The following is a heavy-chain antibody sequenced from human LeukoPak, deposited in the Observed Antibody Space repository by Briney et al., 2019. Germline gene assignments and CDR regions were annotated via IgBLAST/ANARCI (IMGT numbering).Heavy chain of an antibody. CDR1: GYTFTSYD. J-gene: IGHJ6*03. CDR3: ASAYYYDSSGYYYYYYYMDV. V-gene: IGHV1-8*01. CDR2: MSPNSGNT. Sequence: ASVKVSCKASGYTFTSYDINWVRQATGQGLEWMGWMSPNSGNTGYAQKFQGRVTMTRDTSISTAYMELSRLRSDDTAVYYCASAYYYDSSGYYYYYYYMDVWGKGTTVTISS. D-gene: IGHD3-22*01.